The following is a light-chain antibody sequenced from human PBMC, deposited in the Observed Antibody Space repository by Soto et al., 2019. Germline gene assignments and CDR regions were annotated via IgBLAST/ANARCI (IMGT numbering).Light chain of an antibody. J-gene: IGKJ2*01. CDR1: QGMSSD. Sequence: AVQLTQSPSSLSATVGDRVTITCRASQGMSSDVAWYQQKPGKAPKLLIHHASSLESGVPSRFSGSASDTYFTPTISSLPPEDFATYYCQQFNEYPYTFGHGTNLEI. V-gene: IGKV1D-13*01. CDR2: HAS. CDR3: QQFNEYPYT.